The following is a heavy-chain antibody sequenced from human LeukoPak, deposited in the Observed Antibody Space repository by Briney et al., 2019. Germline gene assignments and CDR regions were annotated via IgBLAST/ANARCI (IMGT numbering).Heavy chain of an antibody. D-gene: IGHD6-13*01. J-gene: IGHJ4*02. V-gene: IGHV3-49*04. CDR3: TTGSATGTGSGY. CDR2: IRSKPYGGTT. Sequence: QTGGSLRLSCTASGFTFGDYVMSWVRQAPGKGLEWVGFIRSKPYGGTTEYAASVKGRFIISRDDSKTIAYLQMNSLKSEDTAVYYCTTGSATGTGSGYRGQGTLVTVSS. CDR1: GFTFGDYV.